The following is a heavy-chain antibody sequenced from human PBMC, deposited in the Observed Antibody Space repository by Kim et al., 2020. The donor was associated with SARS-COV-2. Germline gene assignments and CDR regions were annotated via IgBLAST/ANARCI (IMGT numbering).Heavy chain of an antibody. V-gene: IGHV3-7*01. CDR1: GFTFSSYW. Sequence: GGSLRLSCAASGFTFSSYWMSWVRQAPGKGLEWVANIKQDGSEKYYVDSVKGRFTISRDNAKNSLYLQMNSLRAEDTAVYYCAREQNYDSSSWPGRHYYYYYGMDVWGQGTTVTVSS. CDR3: AREQNYDSSSWPGRHYYYYYGMDV. D-gene: IGHD6-13*01. CDR2: IKQDGSEK. J-gene: IGHJ6*02.